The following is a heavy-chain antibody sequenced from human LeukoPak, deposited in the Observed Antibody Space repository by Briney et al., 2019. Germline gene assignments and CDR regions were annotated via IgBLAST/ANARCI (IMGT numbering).Heavy chain of an antibody. V-gene: IGHV4-30-4*08. CDR2: IYYSGST. J-gene: IGHJ4*02. Sequence: PSETLSLTCTVSGGSISSGGYYWSWIRQPPGKGLEWIGYIYYSGSTYYNPSLKSRVTISVDTSKNQFSLKLSSVTAADTAVYYCAREFGYSSSWHAFDYWGQGTLVTVSS. CDR3: AREFGYSSSWHAFDY. D-gene: IGHD6-13*01. CDR1: GGSISSGGYY.